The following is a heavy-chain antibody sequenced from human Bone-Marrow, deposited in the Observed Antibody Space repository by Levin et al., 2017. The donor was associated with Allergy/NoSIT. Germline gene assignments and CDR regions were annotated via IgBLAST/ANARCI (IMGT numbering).Heavy chain of an antibody. CDR2: IYYSGST. V-gene: IGHV4-59*01. CDR1: GGSISSYY. J-gene: IGHJ6*02. Sequence: SETLSLTCTVSGGSISSYYWSWIRQPPGKGLEWIGYIYYSGSTNYNPSLKSRVTISVDTSKNQFSLKLSSVTAADTAVYYCARRVNLHGGYYGMDVWGQGTTVTVSS. CDR3: ARRVNLHGGYYGMDV. D-gene: IGHD2-15*01.